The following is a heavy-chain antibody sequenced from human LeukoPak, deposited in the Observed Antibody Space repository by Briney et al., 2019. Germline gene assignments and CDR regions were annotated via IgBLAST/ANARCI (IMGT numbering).Heavy chain of an antibody. J-gene: IGHJ4*02. D-gene: IGHD6-13*01. CDR2: ISYDGSNK. V-gene: IGHV3-30*18. Sequence: GRSLRLSCAASGFTFSSYGMHWVRQAPGKGLEWVAVISYDGSNKYYADSVKGRFTISRDNSKNTLYLQMNSLRAEDTAVYYCAKAPAAVPDYWGQGTLVTVSS. CDR3: AKAPAAVPDY. CDR1: GFTFSSYG.